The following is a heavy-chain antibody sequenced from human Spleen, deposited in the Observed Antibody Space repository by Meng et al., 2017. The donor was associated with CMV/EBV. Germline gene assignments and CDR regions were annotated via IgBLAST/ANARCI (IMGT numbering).Heavy chain of an antibody. CDR3: ARETYYYDSSGSGYYFDY. Sequence: GGSLRLSCKGSGYSFTSYWIGWVRQMPGKGLEWMGIIYPGDSDTRYSPSFQGQVTISADKSISTAYLQWSSLKASDTAMYYCARETYYYDSSGSGYYFDYWGQGTLVTVSS. D-gene: IGHD3-22*01. CDR2: IYPGDSDT. V-gene: IGHV5-51*01. CDR1: GYSFTSYW. J-gene: IGHJ4*02.